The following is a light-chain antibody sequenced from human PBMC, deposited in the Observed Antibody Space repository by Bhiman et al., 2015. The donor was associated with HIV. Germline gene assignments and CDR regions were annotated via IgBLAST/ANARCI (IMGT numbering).Light chain of an antibody. J-gene: IGLJ2*01. CDR3: QAWDSSTAR. CDR2: QDT. CDR1: ELGDKY. V-gene: IGLV3-1*01. Sequence: SYELTQPPSVSVSPGQTATITCSGDELGDKYACWYQQKAGQSPVLVIYQDTERPSGIPERFSGSNSGNTATLTISGTQAMDEADYYCQAWDSSTARFGGGTKLTVL.